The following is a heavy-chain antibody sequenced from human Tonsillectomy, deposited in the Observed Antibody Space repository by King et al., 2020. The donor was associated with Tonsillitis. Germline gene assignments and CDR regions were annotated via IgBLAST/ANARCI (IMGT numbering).Heavy chain of an antibody. J-gene: IGHJ4*02. CDR1: GGTFRSHA. Sequence: VQLVESGAEVKKPGSSVKVSCKASGGTFRSHAVGWVRQAPWQGLEWMGGIGPTFGIANYAQKFQGRVTITADESTSTAYMELSSLRSEDTAVYYCARGGPSLVTYYFDYWGQGTLVTVSS. V-gene: IGHV1-69*01. CDR3: ARGGPSLVTYYFDY. D-gene: IGHD2-21*02. CDR2: IGPTFGIA.